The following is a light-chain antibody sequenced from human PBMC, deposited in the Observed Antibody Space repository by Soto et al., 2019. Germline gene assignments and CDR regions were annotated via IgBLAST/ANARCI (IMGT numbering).Light chain of an antibody. CDR1: QGFSSAD. CDR2: DAT. Sequence: EIVLTQFPATLSLSPGEGATLSCGASQGFSSADLAWYHHRPGLAPRRLMSDATTRATGIPDRFIGSASGTDFSLTISRLEPEGSAVYDWQQFSGSPPWTFGQGTKVEIK. J-gene: IGKJ1*01. V-gene: IGKV3D-20*01. CDR3: QQFSGSPPWT.